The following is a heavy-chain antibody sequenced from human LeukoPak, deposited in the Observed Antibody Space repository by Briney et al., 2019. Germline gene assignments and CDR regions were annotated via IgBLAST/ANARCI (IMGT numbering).Heavy chain of an antibody. J-gene: IGHJ4*02. CDR1: GYTFTSYG. D-gene: IGHD3-9*01. CDR3: ARDPGQYYDILTGYYTPYYFDY. CDR2: ISTYNGDT. Sequence: ASVKVSCKASGYTFTSYGISWVRQAPGQGLEWMGWISTYNGDTDYAQKLQGRVTMTTDTSTSTAYMELRSLRSDDTAVYYCARDPGQYYDILTGYYTPYYFDYWGRGTLVTVSS. V-gene: IGHV1-18*01.